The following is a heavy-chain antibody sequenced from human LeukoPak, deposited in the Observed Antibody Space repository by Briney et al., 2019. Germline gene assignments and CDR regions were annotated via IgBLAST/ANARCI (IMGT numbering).Heavy chain of an antibody. CDR1: GGSISSSSYN. V-gene: IGHV4-39*07. CDR3: ARVTYGDYPYYFDY. J-gene: IGHJ4*02. CDR2: IYYSGST. Sequence: SETLSLTCTVSGGSISSSSYNWGWIRQPPGKGLEWIGSIYYSGSTYYNPSLKSRVTISVDTSKNQFSLKLSSVTAADTAVYYCARVTYGDYPYYFDYWGQGTLVTVSS. D-gene: IGHD4-17*01.